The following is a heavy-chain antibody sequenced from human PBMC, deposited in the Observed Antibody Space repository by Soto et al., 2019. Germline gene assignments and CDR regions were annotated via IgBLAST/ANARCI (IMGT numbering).Heavy chain of an antibody. CDR1: GFTFSNYG. CDR2: ISSGSTTI. V-gene: IGHV3-48*01. D-gene: IGHD4-17*01. Sequence: EMQLVESGGGLVQPGGSLRLSCAASGFTFSNYGMHWVRQAPEKGLEWVSHISSGSTTIYYADSVKGRFTISRDNAQNSLYLQMNSLSAADTAVYYCATDGVGDPHSWGQGTLGTFSS. CDR3: ATDGVGDPHS. J-gene: IGHJ4*02.